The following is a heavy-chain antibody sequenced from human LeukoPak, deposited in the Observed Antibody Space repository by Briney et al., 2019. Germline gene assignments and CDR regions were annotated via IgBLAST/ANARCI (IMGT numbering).Heavy chain of an antibody. CDR2: IIPIFGTA. J-gene: IGHJ5*02. Sequence: SVKVSCKASGGTFSSYAISWVRQAPGQGLEWMGRIIPIFGTANYAQKFQGRVTITTDESTSTAYMELSSLRSGDTAVYYCARVTYNWFDPWGQGTLVTVSS. CDR3: ARVTYNWFDP. CDR1: GGTFSSYA. D-gene: IGHD2-21*01. V-gene: IGHV1-69*05.